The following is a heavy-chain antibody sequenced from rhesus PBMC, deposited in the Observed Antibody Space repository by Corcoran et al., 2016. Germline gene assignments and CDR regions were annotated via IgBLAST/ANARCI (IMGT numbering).Heavy chain of an antibody. J-gene: IGHJ4*01. Sequence: EVQLVESGGGLVQPGGSLRLSCAASGFTFSSYDMSWVRQAPGKWLEWVSYISDTGKTIYYADSVKCRFTISKDNAKNSLSLQMSSLRAEDTAVYYCTRGANYFDSWGQGVLVTVSS. CDR1: GFTFSSYD. CDR2: ISDTGKTI. V-gene: IGHV3-136*01. CDR3: TRGANYFDS.